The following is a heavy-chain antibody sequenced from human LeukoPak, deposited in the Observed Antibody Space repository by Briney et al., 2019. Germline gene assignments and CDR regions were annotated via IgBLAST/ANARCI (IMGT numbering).Heavy chain of an antibody. CDR3: ARGEIVGATPGHYGMDV. D-gene: IGHD1-26*01. Sequence: PSETLSLTCTVSGGSISSYYWSWIRQPPGKGLEWIGYIYYSGCTYYNPSLKSRVTISVDTSKNQFSLKLSSVTAADTAVYYCARGEIVGATPGHYGMDVWGQGTTVTVSS. J-gene: IGHJ6*02. CDR2: IYYSGCT. CDR1: GGSISSYY. V-gene: IGHV4-59*12.